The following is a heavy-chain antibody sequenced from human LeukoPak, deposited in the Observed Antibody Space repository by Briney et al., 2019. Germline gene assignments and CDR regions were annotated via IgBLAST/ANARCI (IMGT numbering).Heavy chain of an antibody. CDR2: ISGRGGST. CDR1: GFTFSSYD. D-gene: IGHD2-21*01. CDR3: AKFLPTHIVVANYYFDY. Sequence: PGGSLRLSCAASGFTFSSYDMSWVRQAPGKGVEWVFAISGRGGSTYYAHSVKGRFTISGDNSKNTLYLQMNSRRAEDTAVYYCAKFLPTHIVVANYYFDYWGQGTPVTVSS. V-gene: IGHV3-23*01. J-gene: IGHJ4*02.